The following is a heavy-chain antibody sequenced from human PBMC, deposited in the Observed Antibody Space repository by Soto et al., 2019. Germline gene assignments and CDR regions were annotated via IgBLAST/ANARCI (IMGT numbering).Heavy chain of an antibody. Sequence: SETLSLTCTVSGGSISSSSYYWGWIRQPPGKGLEWIGSIYYSGSTYYNPSLKSRVTISVDTSKNQFSLKLSSVTAADTAVYYCARPVDRWELTAYDYWGQGTLVTVSS. D-gene: IGHD1-26*01. CDR2: IYYSGST. J-gene: IGHJ4*02. CDR3: ARPVDRWELTAYDY. V-gene: IGHV4-39*01. CDR1: GGSISSSSYY.